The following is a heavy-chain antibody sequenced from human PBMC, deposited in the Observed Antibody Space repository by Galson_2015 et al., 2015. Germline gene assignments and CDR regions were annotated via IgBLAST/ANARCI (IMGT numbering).Heavy chain of an antibody. Sequence: PALVKPTQTLTLTCTFSGFSLSTSGMCVSWIRQPPEKALEWLALIDWDDDKYYSTSLKTRLTISKDTSKNQVVLTMTNMDPVDTATYYCARIPDSYKSYYGMDVWGQGTTVTVSS. CDR1: GFSLSTSGMC. V-gene: IGHV2-70*01. CDR2: IDWDDDK. D-gene: IGHD3-10*01. J-gene: IGHJ6*02. CDR3: ARIPDSYKSYYGMDV.